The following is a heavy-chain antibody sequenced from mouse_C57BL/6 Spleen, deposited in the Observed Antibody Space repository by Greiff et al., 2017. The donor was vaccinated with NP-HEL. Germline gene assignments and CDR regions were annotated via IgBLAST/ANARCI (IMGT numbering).Heavy chain of an antibody. J-gene: IGHJ4*01. V-gene: IGHV1-55*01. CDR1: GYTFTSYW. Sequence: VQLQESGAELVKPGASVKMSCKASGYTFTSYWITWVKQRPGQGLEWIGAIYPGSGSTNYNEKFKSKATLTVDTSSSTAYMQLSSLTSEDSAVDDCGGGKDGPGDAIDYWGQGTSVTVSS. CDR2: IYPGSGST. CDR3: GGGKDGPGDAIDY. D-gene: IGHD2-3*01.